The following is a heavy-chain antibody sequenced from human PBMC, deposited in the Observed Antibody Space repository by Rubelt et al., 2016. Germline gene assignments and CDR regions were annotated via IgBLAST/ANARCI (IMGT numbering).Heavy chain of an antibody. Sequence: QVQLQESGPGLVKPSETLSLTCTVSGGSISSYYWSWIRQPPGKGLEWIGYIYYTGSTNYNSSLKSRVTISVDTSKNQISLKRSAVTAADTAVYDCARDDLGAKGYWGQGALVTVSS. CDR3: ARDDLGAKGY. V-gene: IGHV4-59*01. D-gene: IGHD1-26*01. CDR2: IYYTGST. CDR1: GGSISSYY. J-gene: IGHJ4*02.